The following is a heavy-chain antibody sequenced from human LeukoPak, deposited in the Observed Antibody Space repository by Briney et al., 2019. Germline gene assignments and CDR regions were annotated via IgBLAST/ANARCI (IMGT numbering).Heavy chain of an antibody. V-gene: IGHV3-23*01. CDR2: IRGSGGST. D-gene: IGHD3-3*01. CDR3: AKRQRSYDFWSGPLDY. J-gene: IGHJ4*02. Sequence: GGSLRLSCAASGFTFSSYAMSWVRQAPGKGLEWVSAIRGSGGSTYYADSVKGRFTISRDNSKNTLYLQMNSLRAEDTAVYYCAKRQRSYDFWSGPLDYWGQGTLVTVSS. CDR1: GFTFSSYA.